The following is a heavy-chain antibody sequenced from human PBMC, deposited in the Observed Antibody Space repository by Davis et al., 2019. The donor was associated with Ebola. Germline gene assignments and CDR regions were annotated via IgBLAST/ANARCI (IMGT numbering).Heavy chain of an antibody. D-gene: IGHD5-18*01. CDR3: ARPRDFGYGDPFDL. Sequence: SETLSLTCAVYGGSFSGYYWSWIRQPPGKGLEWIGEINHSGSTNYNPSLKSRVTISVDTSKNQFSLKLSSVTAADTAVYFCARPRDFGYGDPFDLWGQGAVVTVSP. J-gene: IGHJ3*01. CDR1: GGSFSGYY. CDR2: INHSGST. V-gene: IGHV4-34*01.